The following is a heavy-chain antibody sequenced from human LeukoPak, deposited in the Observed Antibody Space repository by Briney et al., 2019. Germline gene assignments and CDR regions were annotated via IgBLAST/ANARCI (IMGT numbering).Heavy chain of an antibody. J-gene: IGHJ4*02. CDR2: MSPDGNKK. CDR3: AREDILTGFDY. Sequence: TGGSLRLSCAASGFTFSDYNMHWVRQAPGKGLDWVALMSPDGNKKYYADSVKGRFTISRDNSKNTVDLQLNSLRAEDTAVYYCAREDILTGFDYWGQGTLVTVSS. D-gene: IGHD3-9*01. V-gene: IGHV3-30-3*01. CDR1: GFTFSDYN.